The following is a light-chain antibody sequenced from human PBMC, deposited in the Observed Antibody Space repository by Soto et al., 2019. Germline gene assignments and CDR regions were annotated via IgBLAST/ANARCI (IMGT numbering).Light chain of an antibody. V-gene: IGLV2-8*01. CDR3: SSYAGSNTVV. CDR2: EVS. J-gene: IGLJ2*01. CDR1: SSDVGGYNY. Sequence: QSALSQPPSASGSPGQSFTISCTGTSSDVGGYNYVSWYQQHPGKAPKLMIYEVSKRPSGVPDRFSGSKSGNTASLTVSGLQADDDSDYYCSSYAGSNTVVFGEGTKLTVL.